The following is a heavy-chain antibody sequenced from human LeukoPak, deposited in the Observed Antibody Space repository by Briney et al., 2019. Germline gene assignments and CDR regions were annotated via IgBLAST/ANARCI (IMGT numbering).Heavy chain of an antibody. D-gene: IGHD4-17*01. V-gene: IGHV4-59*08. CDR3: ARHCGDYVNAKDAFDI. CDR1: GGSISSYY. Sequence: SETLSLTCTVSGGSISSYYWSWIRQPPGKRLEWIGYIYYSGSTNYNPSLKSRVTISVDTSKNQFSLKLSSVTAADTAVYYCARHCGDYVNAKDAFDIWGQGTMVTVSS. CDR2: IYYSGST. J-gene: IGHJ3*02.